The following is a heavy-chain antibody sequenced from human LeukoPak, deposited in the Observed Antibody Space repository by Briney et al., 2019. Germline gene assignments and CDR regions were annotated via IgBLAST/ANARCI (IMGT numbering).Heavy chain of an antibody. Sequence: SGGFLRLSCAASGFTFSSYAMSWVRQAPGKGLEWVSGISTSGGSSSYADSVKGRFTISRDNPRNTLYMQMNSLRAEDTALYYCAIMHPYYDGSGYWVQWGQGTLVTVSS. J-gene: IGHJ4*02. D-gene: IGHD3-22*01. CDR2: ISTSGGSS. CDR1: GFTFSSYA. CDR3: AIMHPYYDGSGYWVQ. V-gene: IGHV3-23*01.